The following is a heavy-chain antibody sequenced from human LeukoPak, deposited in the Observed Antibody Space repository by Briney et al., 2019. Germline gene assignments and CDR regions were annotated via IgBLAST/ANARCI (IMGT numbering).Heavy chain of an antibody. CDR1: EFTFSSYA. Sequence: GGSLRLSCAASEFTFSSYAMSWVRQAPGKGLEWVSGISGSGDNTYYADSVKGRFTISRDNSNNTLYLQMNSLRAEDTAVYYCAKDNNRRGITTGLIDYWGQGTLVTVSS. D-gene: IGHD4-11*01. J-gene: IGHJ4*02. CDR3: AKDNNRRGITTGLIDY. CDR2: ISGSGDNT. V-gene: IGHV3-23*01.